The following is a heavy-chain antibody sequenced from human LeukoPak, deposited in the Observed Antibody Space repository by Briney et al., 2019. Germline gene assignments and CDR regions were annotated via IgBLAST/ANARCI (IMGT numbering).Heavy chain of an antibody. Sequence: SETLSLTCTVYGGSFSCYYWSWIRQPPGKGLEWIVEINHSGSTNYNPSLKSRVTISVDTSKNQFSLKLSSVTAADTAVYYCARDGWATSDYWGQGTLVTVSS. V-gene: IGHV4-34*01. CDR2: INHSGST. D-gene: IGHD3-10*01. J-gene: IGHJ4*02. CDR3: ARDGWATSDY. CDR1: GGSFSCYY.